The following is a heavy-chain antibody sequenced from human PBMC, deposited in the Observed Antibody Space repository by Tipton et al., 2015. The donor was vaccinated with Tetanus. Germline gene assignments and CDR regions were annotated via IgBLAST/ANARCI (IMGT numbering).Heavy chain of an antibody. D-gene: IGHD5-24*01. CDR3: VIETTTISGGIYYYYFGTDV. J-gene: IGHJ6*02. CDR2: IYYSGTT. CDR1: GGSISDSNSY. Sequence: TLSLTWTVSGGSISDSNSYWGWIRQSPGKGLEWVGSIYYSGTTYYNPSLRSRVPISTDTSRNQFSLRLNSVTAADTAVYYCVIETTTISGGIYYYYFGTDVWGQGTTVTVSS. V-gene: IGHV4-39*01.